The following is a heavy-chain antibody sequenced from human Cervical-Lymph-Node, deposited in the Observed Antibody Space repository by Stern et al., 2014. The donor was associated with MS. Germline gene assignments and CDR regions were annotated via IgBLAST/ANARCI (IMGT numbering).Heavy chain of an antibody. CDR3: ARARAAAGYYFDY. D-gene: IGHD6-13*01. Sequence: QVQLVQSGGGVVQPGRSLRLSCAASGFTFSSYGMHWVRQAPGKGLEWVAVIWYDGSNKYYADSVKGRFTISRDNSKNTLYLQMNSLRAEDTAVYYCARARAAAGYYFDYWGQGTLVTVSS. V-gene: IGHV3-33*01. CDR1: GFTFSSYG. J-gene: IGHJ4*02. CDR2: IWYDGSNK.